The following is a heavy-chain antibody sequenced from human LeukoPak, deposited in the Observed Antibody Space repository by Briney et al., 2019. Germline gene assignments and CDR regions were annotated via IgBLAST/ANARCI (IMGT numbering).Heavy chain of an antibody. Sequence: SQSLSLTCTVSGVSISSVSYDCGWSRQPAGKGREWIMRIYTGGSTNYNPSRKSRVTMSVDTSKNQFSLKLSSVTAADTAVYYCAKYSSSPVGSYYYYMDVWGKGTTVTVSS. V-gene: IGHV4-61*02. CDR3: AKYSSSPVGSYYYYMDV. D-gene: IGHD6-6*01. CDR2: IYTGGST. CDR1: GVSISSVSYD. J-gene: IGHJ6*03.